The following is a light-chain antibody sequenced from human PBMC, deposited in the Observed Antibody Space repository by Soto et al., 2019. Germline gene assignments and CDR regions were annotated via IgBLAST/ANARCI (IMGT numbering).Light chain of an antibody. Sequence: EIVLTQSPGTLSLSPGERATLSCRASQSVRSSYLAWYQQKPGHAPRLLIYGASSRATGIPDRFSGSGSGTDFTLTISRLEPEDFAVYYCQQYGSSPYSFGQGTKLEIK. CDR3: QQYGSSPYS. CDR1: QSVRSSY. J-gene: IGKJ2*03. CDR2: GAS. V-gene: IGKV3-20*01.